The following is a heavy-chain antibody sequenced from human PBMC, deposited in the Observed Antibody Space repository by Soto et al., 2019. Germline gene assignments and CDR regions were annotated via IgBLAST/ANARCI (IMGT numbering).Heavy chain of an antibody. D-gene: IGHD3-10*01. CDR2: ISPDGSGK. J-gene: IGHJ4*02. Sequence: DVQLVASGGGLVQPGGSLTLPCSVSGFTFSDHWMGWVRQTPRKGLEWLSNISPDGSGKYYVDSLKGRFTISRDNAKDSLYLHMSSLEVEETGIYHCARWIRGTPDYWGQGTLVTVSS. CDR1: GFTFSDHW. CDR3: ARWIRGTPDY. V-gene: IGHV3-7*04.